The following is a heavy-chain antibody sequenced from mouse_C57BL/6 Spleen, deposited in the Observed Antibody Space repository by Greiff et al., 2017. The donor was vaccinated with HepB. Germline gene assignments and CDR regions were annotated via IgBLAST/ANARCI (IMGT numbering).Heavy chain of an antibody. CDR3: ARGEITTVVPADY. CDR1: GYTFTSYG. D-gene: IGHD1-1*01. Sequence: VQLQESGAELARPGASVKLSCKASGYTFTSYGISWVKQRTGQGLEWIGEIYPRSGNTYYNEKFKGKATLTADKSSSTAYMELRSLTSEDSAVYFCARGEITTVVPADYWGQGTTLTVSS. J-gene: IGHJ2*01. V-gene: IGHV1-81*01. CDR2: IYPRSGNT.